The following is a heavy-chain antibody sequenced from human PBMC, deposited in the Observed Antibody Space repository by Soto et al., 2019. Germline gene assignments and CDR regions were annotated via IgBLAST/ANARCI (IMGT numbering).Heavy chain of an antibody. J-gene: IGHJ6*02. V-gene: IGHV1-69*12. CDR3: ARGRYSNYDYYYGMDV. Sequence: QVQLVQSGAEVKKPGSSVKVSCKASGGTFSSYAISWVRQAPGQGLEWMGGIIPIFGTANYAQKFQGRVTITADESTSTAYMELSSLRSEDTAVYYCARGRYSNYDYYYGMDVWGQGTTVTVSS. D-gene: IGHD4-4*01. CDR2: IIPIFGTA. CDR1: GGTFSSYA.